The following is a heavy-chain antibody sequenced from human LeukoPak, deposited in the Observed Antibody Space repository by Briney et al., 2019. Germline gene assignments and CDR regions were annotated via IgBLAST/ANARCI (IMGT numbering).Heavy chain of an antibody. J-gene: IGHJ6*02. Sequence: KSSETLSLACAVSGASIISSNWWGWARQPPGKGLEWIGEIYHSGSTNSNPSLKSRVTMSVDKSKNQVSLRLSSVAAADTAMYYCASRWRNGMDVWGQGTTVTVSS. CDR1: GASIISSNW. D-gene: IGHD1-1*01. V-gene: IGHV4-4*02. CDR2: IYHSGST. CDR3: ASRWRNGMDV.